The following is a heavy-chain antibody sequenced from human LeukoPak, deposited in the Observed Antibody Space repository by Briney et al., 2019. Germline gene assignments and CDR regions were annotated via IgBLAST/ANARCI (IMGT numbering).Heavy chain of an antibody. Sequence: AGGSLRLSCAASGFTFSSYAMHWVRQAPGKGLEWVAVISYDGSNKYYADSVKGRFTISRDNSKNTLYLQMNSLRAEDTAVYYCARGGSRLYYYDSSGYYYFDYWGQGTLVTVSS. CDR2: ISYDGSNK. J-gene: IGHJ4*02. V-gene: IGHV3-30*04. CDR1: GFTFSSYA. CDR3: ARGGSRLYYYDSSGYYYFDY. D-gene: IGHD3-22*01.